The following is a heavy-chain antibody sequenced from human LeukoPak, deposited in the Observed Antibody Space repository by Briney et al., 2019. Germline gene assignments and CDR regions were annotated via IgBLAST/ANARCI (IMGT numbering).Heavy chain of an antibody. CDR1: GYTFTSYD. CDR2: MNPNSGNT. J-gene: IGHJ4*02. V-gene: IGHV1-8*01. Sequence: ASVKVSCKASGYTFTSYDINWVRQATGQGLEWMGWMNPNSGNTGYAQKFQGRVTMTRDTSISTAYIELSGLRSEDTAVYYCARTHMAVTTYYWGQGTLVTVSS. D-gene: IGHD4-17*01. CDR3: ARTHMAVTTYY.